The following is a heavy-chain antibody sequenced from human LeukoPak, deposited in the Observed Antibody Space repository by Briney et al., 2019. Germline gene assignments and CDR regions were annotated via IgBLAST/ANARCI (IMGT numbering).Heavy chain of an antibody. CDR2: IYSGGAT. CDR3: ARGTPPRYPDQYDSSGYGPRIDY. CDR1: GGSISGSDFY. D-gene: IGHD3-22*01. V-gene: IGHV4-39*01. J-gene: IGHJ4*02. Sequence: SETLSLTCTVSGGSISGSDFYWGWIRQPPGKGLEWIAAIYSGGATHYNPSLESRLTISIDTPNNQFSLKLSSVTAADTAVYYCARGTPPRYPDQYDSSGYGPRIDYWGQGTLVTVSS.